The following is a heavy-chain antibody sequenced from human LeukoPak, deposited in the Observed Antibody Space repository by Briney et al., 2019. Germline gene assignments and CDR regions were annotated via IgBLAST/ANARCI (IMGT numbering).Heavy chain of an antibody. J-gene: IGHJ4*02. Sequence: GGSLRLSCVASGFTFSRNSMNWVRQAPGKGLEWVAVIWYDGSNKYYADSVKGRFTISRDNSKNTLYLQMNSLRAEDTAVYYCARDVKYWGQGTLVTVSS. CDR1: GFTFSRNS. CDR2: IWYDGSNK. CDR3: ARDVKY. V-gene: IGHV3-33*08.